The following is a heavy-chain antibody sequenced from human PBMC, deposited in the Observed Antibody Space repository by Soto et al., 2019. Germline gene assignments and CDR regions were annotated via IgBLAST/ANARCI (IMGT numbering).Heavy chain of an antibody. V-gene: IGHV4-59*01. CDR3: AREIAVAGPYDY. Sequence: SETLSLTCTVSGGSISSYYWSWIRQPPGKGLEWIGNIYYSGSTNYNPSLKSRVTISVDTSKNQFSLKLSSVTAADTAVYYCAREIAVAGPYDYWGQGTLVTVSS. CDR2: IYYSGST. CDR1: GGSISSYY. D-gene: IGHD6-19*01. J-gene: IGHJ4*02.